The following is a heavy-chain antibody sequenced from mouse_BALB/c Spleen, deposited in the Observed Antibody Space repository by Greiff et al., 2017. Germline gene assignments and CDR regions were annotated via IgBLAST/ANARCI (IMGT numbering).Heavy chain of an antibody. CDR3: ARHDYYGNYFDY. CDR2: ISSGGGST. V-gene: IGHV5-12-1*01. CDR1: GFAFSSYD. D-gene: IGHD1-1*01. Sequence: DVHLVESGGGLVKPGGSLKLSCAASGFAFSSYDMSWVRQTPEKRLEWVAYISSGGGSTYYPDTVKGRFTISRDNAKNTLYLQMSSLKSEDTAMYYCARHDYYGNYFDYWGQGTTLTVSS. J-gene: IGHJ2*01.